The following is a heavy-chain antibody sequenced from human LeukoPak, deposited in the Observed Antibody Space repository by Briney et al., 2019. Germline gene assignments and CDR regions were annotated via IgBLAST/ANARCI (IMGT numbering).Heavy chain of an antibody. CDR1: GFTFSNFA. Sequence: GGSLRLSCAASGFTFSNFAMGWVRQGPGKGLEWVSTISFSGQTIDYADSVKGRFTISRDNSNDTVFLQMKSLAAGDTAIYYCAKSIATLPCCGPFDIWGQGTIVTVSS. CDR3: AKSIATLPCCGPFDI. J-gene: IGHJ3*02. CDR2: ISFSGQTI. V-gene: IGHV3-23*01. D-gene: IGHD6-6*01.